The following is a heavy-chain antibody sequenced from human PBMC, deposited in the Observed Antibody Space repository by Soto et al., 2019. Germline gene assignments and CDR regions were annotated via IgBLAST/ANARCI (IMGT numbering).Heavy chain of an antibody. D-gene: IGHD5-18*01. CDR3: ARGLNGYLYYFDY. J-gene: IGHJ4*02. V-gene: IGHV1-3*01. CDR1: GYTFTSYA. CDR2: INAGNGNT. Sequence: GASVKVSCKASGYTFTSYAMHWVRQAPGQRLEWMGWINAGNGNTKYSQKFQGRVTITRDTSASTVYMELSSLRSEDTAVYYCARGLNGYLYYFDYWGQGTLVTVSS.